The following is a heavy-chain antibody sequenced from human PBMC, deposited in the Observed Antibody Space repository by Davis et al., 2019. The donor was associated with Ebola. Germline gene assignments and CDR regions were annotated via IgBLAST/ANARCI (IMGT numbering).Heavy chain of an antibody. J-gene: IGHJ4*02. V-gene: IGHV3-48*02. CDR2: ISNSISTI. D-gene: IGHD3-22*01. Sequence: PGGSLRLSCPASGFTFTRYRMNWVRHAPGKGLEWVSYISNSISTIYYSDSVKGRFTISRDNAKNSLYLQMNSLRDEDTAVYFCARAGVNSYDSSGYYYDYWGQGTLVTVSS. CDR1: GFTFTRYR. CDR3: ARAGVNSYDSSGYYYDY.